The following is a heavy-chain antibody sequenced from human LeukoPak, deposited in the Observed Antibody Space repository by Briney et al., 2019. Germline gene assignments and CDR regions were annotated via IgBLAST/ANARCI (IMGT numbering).Heavy chain of an antibody. Sequence: GGSLRLSCVGSGFTFRSHAMSWVRQAPEKGLEFVSGIYENGGTTYYADSVKGRFSISRDNSKNTLYLQMDSLRAEDTAVYYCARAYYAFDIWGQGTMVTVSS. D-gene: IGHD2-21*01. J-gene: IGHJ3*02. CDR2: IYENGGTT. CDR3: ARAYYAFDI. CDR1: GFTFRSHA. V-gene: IGHV3-23*01.